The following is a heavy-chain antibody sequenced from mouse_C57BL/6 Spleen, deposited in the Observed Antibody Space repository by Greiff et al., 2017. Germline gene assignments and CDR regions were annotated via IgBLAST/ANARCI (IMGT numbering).Heavy chain of an antibody. CDR3: ARVTTVVDYFDY. D-gene: IGHD1-1*01. Sequence: QVQLQQPGAELVRPGSSVKLSCKASGYTFTSYWMHWVKQRPIQGLEWIGNIDPSDSETHYNQKFKDKATLTVDKSSSTAYMQLSSLTSEYSAVYYCARVTTVVDYFDYWGQGTTLTVSS. CDR1: GYTFTSYW. V-gene: IGHV1-52*01. J-gene: IGHJ2*01. CDR2: IDPSDSET.